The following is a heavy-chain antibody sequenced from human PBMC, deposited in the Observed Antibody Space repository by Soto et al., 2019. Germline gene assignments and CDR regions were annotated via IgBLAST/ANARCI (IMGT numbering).Heavy chain of an antibody. Sequence: GGSLRLSCAASGFTFRNYYMTWVRQAPGKGLEWVANIKGDASDKFYVDSVKGRFTISRDNAKNSLYLQMNNLRVEDTAVYYCAAEASDAFNIWGQGTRVT. J-gene: IGHJ3*02. CDR2: IKGDASDK. V-gene: IGHV3-7*04. CDR3: AAEASDAFNI. CDR1: GFTFRNYY.